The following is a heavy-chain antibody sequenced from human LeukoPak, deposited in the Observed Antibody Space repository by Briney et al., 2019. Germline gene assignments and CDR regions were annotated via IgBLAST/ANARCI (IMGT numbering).Heavy chain of an antibody. Sequence: ASVKVSCKASGYTFTGYYMHWVRQAPGQGLEWMGRINPNSGGTNYAQKFQGRVTMTRDTSTSTVYMELSSLRSGDTAVYYCARDIRGYSYSWLGDWGQGTLVTVSS. CDR3: ARDIRGYSYSWLGD. J-gene: IGHJ4*02. V-gene: IGHV1-2*06. D-gene: IGHD5-18*01. CDR1: GYTFTGYY. CDR2: INPNSGGT.